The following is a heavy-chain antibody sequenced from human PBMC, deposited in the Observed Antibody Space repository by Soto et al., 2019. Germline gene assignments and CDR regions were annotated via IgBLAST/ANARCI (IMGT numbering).Heavy chain of an antibody. Sequence: GGSLRLSCATSGYTFTIYAMMWVRQSPGKGQEWVAGMTGSGGDERYADSVYGRFTISKDNSKNTLYLQMNSLRAEDTAMYYCAKDAVYGDGLWLAANWGQGTLVTVSS. V-gene: IGHV3-23*01. J-gene: IGHJ4*02. CDR1: GYTFTIYA. CDR2: MTGSGGDE. CDR3: AKDAVYGDGLWLAAN. D-gene: IGHD2-21*02.